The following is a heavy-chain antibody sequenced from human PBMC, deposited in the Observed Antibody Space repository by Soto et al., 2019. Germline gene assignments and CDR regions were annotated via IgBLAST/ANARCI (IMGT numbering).Heavy chain of an antibody. CDR3: GNVGLRFLEWRNNY. CDR1: GLTFSSYA. Sequence: PGGSLRLSCAASGLTFSSYAMSWVRQAPGKGLEWVSANSGSGGSTYYADSVKGRFTISRDNSKNTLYLQMNSLRAEDTAVYYCGNVGLRFLEWRNNYWGQGSLVTVCS. CDR2: NSGSGGST. D-gene: IGHD3-3*01. V-gene: IGHV3-23*01. J-gene: IGHJ4*02.